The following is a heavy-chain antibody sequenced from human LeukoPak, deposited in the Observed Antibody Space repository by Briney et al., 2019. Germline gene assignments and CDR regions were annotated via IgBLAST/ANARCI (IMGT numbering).Heavy chain of an antibody. CDR3: ARDRAYSSSWYVGPNYYYYGMDV. J-gene: IGHJ6*02. CDR2: ISYDGSNK. V-gene: IGHV3-30-3*01. CDR1: GFTFSSYA. D-gene: IGHD6-13*01. Sequence: GGSLRLSCAASGFTFSSYAMHWVRQAPGKGLEWVAVISYDGSNKYYADSVKGRFTISRDNSKNTLYLQMNSLRAEDTAVYYCARDRAYSSSWYVGPNYYYYGMDVWGQGTTVTVSS.